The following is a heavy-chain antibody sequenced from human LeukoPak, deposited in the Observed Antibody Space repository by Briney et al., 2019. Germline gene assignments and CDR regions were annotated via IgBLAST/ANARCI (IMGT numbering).Heavy chain of an antibody. J-gene: IGHJ4*02. CDR3: ARGRLLAAKYYFDY. Sequence: GASVKVSCEASGYTFTGYYMHWVRQAPGQGLEWMGWINPNSGGTNYAQKFQGRVTMTRDTSISTAYMELSRLRSDDTAVYYCARGRLLAAKYYFDYWGQGTLVTVSS. CDR2: INPNSGGT. V-gene: IGHV1-2*02. CDR1: GYTFTGYY. D-gene: IGHD2/OR15-2a*01.